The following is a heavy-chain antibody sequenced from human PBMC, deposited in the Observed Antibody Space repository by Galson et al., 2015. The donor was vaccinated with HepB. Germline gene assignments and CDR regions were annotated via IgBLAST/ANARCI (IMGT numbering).Heavy chain of an antibody. CDR1: GDSISTYY. CDR3: ARHDVLGYSSAWYYFDS. J-gene: IGHJ4*02. CDR2: LYYYGSP. D-gene: IGHD6-13*01. V-gene: IGHV4-59*08. Sequence: TLSLTCTVSGDSISTYYWSWIRQPPGKGLEWIGYLYYYGSPNYNPSFKSRVTISIDTSKNQFSLNRNSVTAADTAVYYCARHDVLGYSSAWYYFDSWGQGTLVTVSS.